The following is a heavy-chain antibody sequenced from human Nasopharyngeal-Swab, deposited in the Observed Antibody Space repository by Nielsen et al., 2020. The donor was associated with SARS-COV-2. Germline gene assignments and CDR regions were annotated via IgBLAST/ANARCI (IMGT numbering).Heavy chain of an antibody. J-gene: IGHJ6*03. Sequence: GGSLRLSCAALGFTFSNDAMHWVRKAPGKGLEWVGIVSEDGSSTSYADSVKGRFTISRDNSKNTLFLQMSSVRVEDTAVYYCARAGTPIVGYYYYMDVWGIGATVIVSS. CDR2: VSEDGSST. CDR3: ARAGTPIVGYYYYMDV. CDR1: GFTFSNDA. D-gene: IGHD2-21*01. V-gene: IGHV3-30-3*01.